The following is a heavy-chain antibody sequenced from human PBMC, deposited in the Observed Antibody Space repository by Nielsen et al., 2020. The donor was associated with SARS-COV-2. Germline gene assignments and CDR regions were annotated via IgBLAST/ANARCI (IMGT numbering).Heavy chain of an antibody. D-gene: IGHD3-10*01. Sequence: ASVKVSCKASGYSFSRYPMNWVRQAPGQGLEWMGWIDTNIGKPTPAQGFTGRFVFSSDTSVSTASLQISTLRAEDTAVYYCASITMVRGVITTIDYWGQGTLVTVSS. CDR1: GYSFSRYP. V-gene: IGHV7-4-1*02. CDR2: IDTNIGKP. CDR3: ASITMVRGVITTIDY. J-gene: IGHJ4*02.